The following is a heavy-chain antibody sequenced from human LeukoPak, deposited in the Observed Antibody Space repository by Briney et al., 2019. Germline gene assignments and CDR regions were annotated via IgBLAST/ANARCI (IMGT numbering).Heavy chain of an antibody. CDR3: ARDKPLSVYAMSGWFDP. CDR2: ISPIFGTA. CDR1: GGTFSSYA. V-gene: IGHV1-69*13. D-gene: IGHD2-8*01. Sequence: SVKVSCKASGGTFSSYAISWVRQAPGQGLEWMGGISPIFGTANYAQKFQGRVTITADESTSTAYMELSSLRSEDTAVYYCARDKPLSVYAMSGWFDPWGQGTLVTVSS. J-gene: IGHJ5*02.